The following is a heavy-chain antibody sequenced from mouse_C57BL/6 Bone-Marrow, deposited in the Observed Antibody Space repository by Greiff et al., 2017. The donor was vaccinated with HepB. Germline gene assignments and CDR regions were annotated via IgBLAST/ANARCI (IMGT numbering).Heavy chain of an antibody. CDR1: GYTFTDYY. V-gene: IGHV1-26*01. CDR3: ASPYDYDEGWFAY. J-gene: IGHJ3*01. CDR2: INPNNGGT. D-gene: IGHD2-4*01. Sequence: VQLQQSGPELVKPGASVKISCKASGYTFTDYYMNWVKQSHGKSLEWIGDINPNNGGTSYNQKFKGKATLTVDKSSSTAYMELRSLTSEDSAVYYCASPYDYDEGWFAYWGQGTLVTVSA.